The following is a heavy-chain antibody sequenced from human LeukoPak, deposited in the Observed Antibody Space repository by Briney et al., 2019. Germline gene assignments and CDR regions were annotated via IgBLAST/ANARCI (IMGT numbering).Heavy chain of an antibody. CDR3: ARLASYYDSSGYYDY. Sequence: SVKVSCKASGGTFSSYAISWVRQAPGQGLEWMGGIIPIFGTANYAQKFQGRVTITADESTSTAYMELSSLRSEDTAVYYCARLASYYDSSGYYDYWGQGTLVTVSS. V-gene: IGHV1-69*13. D-gene: IGHD3-22*01. J-gene: IGHJ4*02. CDR1: GGTFSSYA. CDR2: IIPIFGTA.